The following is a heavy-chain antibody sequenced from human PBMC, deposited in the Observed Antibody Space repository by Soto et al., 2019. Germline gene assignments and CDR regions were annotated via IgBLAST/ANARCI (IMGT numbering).Heavy chain of an antibody. D-gene: IGHD6-19*01. Sequence: EMQLLESGGGLVQPGGSLRLSCAASGFTFSNYDMSWVRQAPGKGLEWVSVSSATDGSTNYADSVQGRFTISRDNSKNTLYLQMNSLRAEDTAVYYCSNGGWLDHYGGQEILGTVSA. V-gene: IGHV3-23*01. J-gene: IGHJ4*02. CDR2: SSATDGST. CDR1: GFTFSNYD. CDR3: SNGGWLDHY.